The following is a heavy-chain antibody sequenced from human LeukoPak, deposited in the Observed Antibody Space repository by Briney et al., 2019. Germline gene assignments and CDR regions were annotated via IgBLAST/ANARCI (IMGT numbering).Heavy chain of an antibody. CDR2: MSPNSGNT. CDR1: GYTFTSYA. Sequence: ASVKVSCKASGYTFTSYAINWVRQATGQGLEWMGWMSPNSGNTGYAQKFQGRVTMTRSTSMSTAYMELSSLKSEDTAVYYCTRGPPNWGYDYWGQGTLVTVSS. D-gene: IGHD7-27*01. CDR3: TRGPPNWGYDY. V-gene: IGHV1-8*01. J-gene: IGHJ4*02.